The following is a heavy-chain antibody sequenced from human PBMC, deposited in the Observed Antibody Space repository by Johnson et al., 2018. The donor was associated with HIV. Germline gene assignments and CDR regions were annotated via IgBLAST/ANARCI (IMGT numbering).Heavy chain of an antibody. D-gene: IGHD2-21*01. CDR1: GFTVSSSY. CDR3: ARGYGVVIALLDAFDI. Sequence: VQLVESGGGLIHPGGSLRLSCAASGFTVSSSYMNWVRQAPGKGLEWVSGIYSGGSTYYADSVKGRFTISRDNSKNTLYLQMNSLRAEDTAVYYCARGYGVVIALLDAFDIWGPGTMVTVSS. V-gene: IGHV3-66*03. CDR2: IYSGGST. J-gene: IGHJ3*02.